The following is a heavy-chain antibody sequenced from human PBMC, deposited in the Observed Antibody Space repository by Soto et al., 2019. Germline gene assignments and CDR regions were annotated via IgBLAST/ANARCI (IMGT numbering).Heavy chain of an antibody. Sequence: QVQLQESGPGLVKPSETLSLTCTVSGGSISSYYWSWIRQPPGKGLEWIGYIYYSGSTNYNPSLKSRVTISVDTSKNQFSLKLSSVTAADTAVYYCARQGPTVSGYYYMDVWGKGTTVTVSS. CDR3: ARQGPTVSGYYYMDV. CDR2: IYYSGST. V-gene: IGHV4-59*08. CDR1: GGSISSYY. D-gene: IGHD4-17*01. J-gene: IGHJ6*03.